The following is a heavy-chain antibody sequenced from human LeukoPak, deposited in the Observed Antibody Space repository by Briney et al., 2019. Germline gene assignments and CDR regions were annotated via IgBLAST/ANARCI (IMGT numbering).Heavy chain of an antibody. D-gene: IGHD3-22*01. Sequence: ASVKVSCKASGYTFTSYYMHWVRQAPGQGLEWIGIINPSGGSTSYAQKFQCRVTMTRDMSTSTVYMELSSLRSEDTAVYYCARGPYYYDSSEKVDYWGQGTLVTVSS. CDR3: ARGPYYYDSSEKVDY. CDR1: GYTFTSYY. CDR2: INPSGGST. J-gene: IGHJ4*02. V-gene: IGHV1-46*01.